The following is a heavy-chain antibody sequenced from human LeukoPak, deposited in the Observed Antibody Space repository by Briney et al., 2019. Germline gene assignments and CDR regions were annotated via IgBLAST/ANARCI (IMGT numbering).Heavy chain of an antibody. D-gene: IGHD3-10*01. V-gene: IGHV4-34*01. Sequence: SETLSLTCAVYGGSFSGYYWSWIRQPPGKGLEWIGEINHSGSTNYNPSLKIRVTISVDTSKNQFSLKLSSVPAADTAVYYCARGLITMVRGVKRGWFDPWGQGTLVTVSS. CDR2: INHSGST. J-gene: IGHJ5*02. CDR1: GGSFSGYY. CDR3: ARGLITMVRGVKRGWFDP.